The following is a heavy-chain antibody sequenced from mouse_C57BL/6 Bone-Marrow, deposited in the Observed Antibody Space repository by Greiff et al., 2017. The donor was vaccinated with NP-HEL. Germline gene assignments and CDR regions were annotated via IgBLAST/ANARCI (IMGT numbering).Heavy chain of an antibody. CDR2: INPSSGYT. J-gene: IGHJ3*01. V-gene: IGHV1-7*01. CDR3: ARRSSNWDGTPWFAY. D-gene: IGHD4-1*01. CDR1: GYTFTSYW. Sequence: QVQLQQSGAELAKPGASVKLSCKASGYTFTSYWMHWVKQRPGQGLEWIGYINPSSGYTKYNQKFKDKATLTADKSSSTAYMQLSSLTYEDSAVYYCARRSSNWDGTPWFAYWGQGTLVTVSA.